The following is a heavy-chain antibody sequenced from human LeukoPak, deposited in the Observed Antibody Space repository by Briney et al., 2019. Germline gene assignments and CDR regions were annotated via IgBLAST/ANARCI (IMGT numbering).Heavy chain of an antibody. CDR1: GYSISSGYY. CDR2: IYHSGST. D-gene: IGHD3-22*01. V-gene: IGHV4-38-2*02. Sequence: SETLSLTCTVSGYSISSGYYWGWIRQPPGKGLEWIGSIYHSGSTYYNPSLKSRVTISVDTSKNQFSLKLSSVTAADTAVYYCARTLDYYDSSGYRVFDYWGQGTLVTVSS. CDR3: ARTLDYYDSSGYRVFDY. J-gene: IGHJ4*02.